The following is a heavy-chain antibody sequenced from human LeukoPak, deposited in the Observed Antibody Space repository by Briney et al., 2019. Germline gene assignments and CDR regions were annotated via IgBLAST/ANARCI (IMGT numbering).Heavy chain of an antibody. V-gene: IGHV3-23*01. J-gene: IGHJ4*02. Sequence: GGSLRLSCAASGFTFSSYAMSWVRQAPGKGLEWVSAISGSGGSTYYADSVKGRFTVSRDNSKNTLYLQMNSLRAEDTAVYYCAKAREAGAAGTTRYYFDYWGQGTLVTVSS. D-gene: IGHD6-13*01. CDR2: ISGSGGST. CDR3: AKAREAGAAGTTRYYFDY. CDR1: GFTFSSYA.